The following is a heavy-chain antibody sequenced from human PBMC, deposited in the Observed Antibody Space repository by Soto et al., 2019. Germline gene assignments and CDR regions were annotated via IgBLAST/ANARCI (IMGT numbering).Heavy chain of an antibody. Sequence: TSETLSLTCTVSGGSISSGGYYWSWIRQHPGKGLEWIGYIYYSGSTYYNPSLKSRVTISVDTSKNQFSLKLSSVTAADTAVYYCARDLRVQLWPRPFLYGMDVWGQGTAVTVSS. CDR2: IYYSGST. CDR1: GGSISSGGYY. V-gene: IGHV4-31*03. D-gene: IGHD5-18*01. J-gene: IGHJ6*02. CDR3: ARDLRVQLWPRPFLYGMDV.